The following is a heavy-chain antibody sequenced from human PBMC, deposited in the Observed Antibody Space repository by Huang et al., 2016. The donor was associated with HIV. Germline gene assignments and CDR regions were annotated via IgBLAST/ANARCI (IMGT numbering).Heavy chain of an antibody. Sequence: QVQLVQSGAEVKKPGSTVKVSCKASGGTFSNSGISWVRQAPGQGLEWMGGIIPVFGTTTYAQMFQGRVTVTADESTSTSYMELNSLRSEDTAVYYCARQLYDSTGYLLGARLLDWGQGTLVTVSS. CDR2: IIPVFGTT. V-gene: IGHV1-69*12. CDR1: GGTFSNSG. CDR3: ARQLYDSTGYLLGARLLD. D-gene: IGHD3-22*01. J-gene: IGHJ4*02.